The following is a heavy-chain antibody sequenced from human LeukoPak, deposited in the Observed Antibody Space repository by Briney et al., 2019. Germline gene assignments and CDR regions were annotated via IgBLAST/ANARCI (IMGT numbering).Heavy chain of an antibody. V-gene: IGHV4-38-2*02. J-gene: IGHJ5*02. CDR1: GYSISSGYY. CDR2: IYHSGST. CDR3: ARQRDIVVVPAAINWFDP. Sequence: SSETLSLTCTVSGYSISSGYYWGWIRQPPGKGLEWIGSIYHSGSTYYNPSLKSRVTISVDTSKNQFSLKLSSVTAADTAVYYCARQRDIVVVPAAINWFDPWGQGTLVTVSS. D-gene: IGHD2-2*01.